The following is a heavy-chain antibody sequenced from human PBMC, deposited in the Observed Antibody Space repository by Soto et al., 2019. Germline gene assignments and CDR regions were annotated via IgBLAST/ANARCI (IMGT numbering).Heavy chain of an antibody. D-gene: IGHD2-2*01. CDR3: ARDTLPALGYCSSTSCYPVYGMDV. V-gene: IGHV6-1*01. CDR2: TYYRSKWYN. Sequence: SQTLSLTCAISGDSVSSNSAAWNWIRQSPSRGLEWLGRTYYRSKWYNDYAVSVKSRITINPDTSKNQFSLQLNSVTPEDTAVYYWARDTLPALGYCSSTSCYPVYGMDVWGQGTTVTVSS. J-gene: IGHJ6*02. CDR1: GDSVSSNSAA.